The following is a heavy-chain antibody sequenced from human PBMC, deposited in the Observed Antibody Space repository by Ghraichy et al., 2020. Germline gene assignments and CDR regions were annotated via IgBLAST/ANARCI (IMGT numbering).Heavy chain of an antibody. D-gene: IGHD2-2*01. CDR3: ARVASTTWGIWYFDV. CDR1: GDSITNEKW. Sequence: ESLNISCAVSGDSITNEKWWTWVRQAPGKGLEWIGEIHHTGSTKDNPSLASRVTMSVDKSKNEFSLKISSVTAADTAIYYCARVASTTWGIWYFDVWGRGTLATVSS. CDR2: IHHTGST. V-gene: IGHV4-4*02. J-gene: IGHJ2*01.